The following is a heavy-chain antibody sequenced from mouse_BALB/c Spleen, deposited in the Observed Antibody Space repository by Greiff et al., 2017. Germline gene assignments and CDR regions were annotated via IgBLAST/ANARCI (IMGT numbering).Heavy chain of an antibody. D-gene: IGHD2-1*01. CDR3: ASMVTTYYFDY. Sequence: EVQVVESGGGLVKPGGSLKLSCAASGFTFSSYAMSWVRQTPEKRLEWVASISSGGSTYYPDSVKGRFTISRDNARNILYLQMSSLRSEDTAMYYCASMVTTYYFDYWGQGTTLTVSS. CDR1: GFTFSSYA. CDR2: ISSGGST. J-gene: IGHJ2*01. V-gene: IGHV5-6-5*01.